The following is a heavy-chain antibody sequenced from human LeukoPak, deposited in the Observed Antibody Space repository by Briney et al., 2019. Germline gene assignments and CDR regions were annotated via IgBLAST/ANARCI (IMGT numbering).Heavy chain of an antibody. J-gene: IGHJ4*02. D-gene: IGHD6-19*01. Sequence: SETLSLTCAVSGGSISSSNWWSWVRQPPGEGLEWIGEINHSGSTNYNPSLKSRVTISVDTSKNQFSLRLSSVTAADTAVYFCARGVRIAVADPHLDYWGQGTLVTVSS. V-gene: IGHV4-4*02. CDR2: INHSGST. CDR1: GGSISSSNW. CDR3: ARGVRIAVADPHLDY.